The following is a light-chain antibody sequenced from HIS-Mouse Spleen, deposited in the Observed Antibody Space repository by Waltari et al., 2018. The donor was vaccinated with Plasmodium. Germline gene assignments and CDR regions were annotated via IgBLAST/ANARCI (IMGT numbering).Light chain of an antibody. V-gene: IGLV4-69*01. Sequence: QLVLTQSPSASASLGASVKLTCTLSSGHSSYALAWHQPQPEKGTRVLMKLNSDGCHTKGDGIPDRFSGSSSGAERYLTISSLQSEDEADYYCQTWGTGFWVFGGGTKLTVL. CDR2: LNSDGCH. CDR3: QTWGTGFWV. J-gene: IGLJ3*02. CDR1: SGHSSYA.